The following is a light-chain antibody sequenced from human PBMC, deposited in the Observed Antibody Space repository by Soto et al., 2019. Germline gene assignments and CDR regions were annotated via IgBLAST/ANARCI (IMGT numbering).Light chain of an antibody. CDR3: SSYTSSSTYV. CDR2: DVS. J-gene: IGLJ1*01. CDR1: SSDVGAYNY. V-gene: IGLV2-14*01. Sequence: QSALTQPASVSGSPGQSITISCTGTSSDVGAYNYVSWYQQHPAKVPKLMIYDVSNRPSGVSDRFSGSKSGNTASLTISGLQAEDEADYYCSSYTSSSTYVFGTGTKVPS.